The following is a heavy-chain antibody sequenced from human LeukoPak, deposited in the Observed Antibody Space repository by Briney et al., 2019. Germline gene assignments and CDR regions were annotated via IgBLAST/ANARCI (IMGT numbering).Heavy chain of an antibody. D-gene: IGHD2/OR15-2a*01. Sequence: ASVKVSCKVSGYTLTELSMHWVRQAPGKGLEWMGGFDPEDGKTFYAQKFQGRVTMTEDTSTDTAYMELSSLRSEDTAVYYCARGASSGFYLFDPGGQGTLVAFSS. J-gene: IGHJ5*02. CDR3: ARGASSGFYLFDP. CDR2: FDPEDGKT. V-gene: IGHV1-24*01. CDR1: GYTLTELS.